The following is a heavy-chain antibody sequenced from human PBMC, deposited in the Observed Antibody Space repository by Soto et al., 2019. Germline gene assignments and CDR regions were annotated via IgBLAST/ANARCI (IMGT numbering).Heavy chain of an antibody. CDR1: CGSISSYY. V-gene: IGHV4-59*01. J-gene: IGHJ5*02. CDR2: IYYSGST. D-gene: IGHD3-10*01. Sequence: SETLSLTCTVSCGSISSYYWSWIRQPPGKGLEWIGYIYYSGSTNYNPSLKSRVTISVDTSKNQFSLKLSSVTAADTAVYYCARDNYYGSGSYLNWFVPWGQGTLVTVSS. CDR3: ARDNYYGSGSYLNWFVP.